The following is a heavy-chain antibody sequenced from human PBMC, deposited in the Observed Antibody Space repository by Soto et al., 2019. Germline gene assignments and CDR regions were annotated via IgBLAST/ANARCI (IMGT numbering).Heavy chain of an antibody. CDR1: GYTFTTYG. CDR3: ARDLFYCGGDCYEDDFEI. CDR2: ISTYNGDT. D-gene: IGHD2-21*02. V-gene: IGHV1-18*01. Sequence: QVQLVQSGAEVKKPGASVKVSCKASGYTFTTYGISWVRQAPGQGLEWMGWISTYNGDTNYAQKLHGRVTMTTDTSTTTAYMELRSLRSDDTAVYYCARDLFYCGGDCYEDDFEIWGQGTKVTVSS. J-gene: IGHJ3*02.